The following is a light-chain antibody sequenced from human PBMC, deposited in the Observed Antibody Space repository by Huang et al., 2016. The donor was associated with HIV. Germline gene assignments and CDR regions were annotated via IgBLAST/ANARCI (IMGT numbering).Light chain of an antibody. CDR2: GTS. CDR1: QSVSSSY. Sequence: EIVLTQSPGTLSLSPGERATLSCRTSQSVSSSYLSWYQHKPGQAPRLLGYGTSSRATGIPDRFSGSGSGTDFTLTISMLEPEDFAMYYCQQYGTSLHSFGQGTKLEV. CDR3: QQYGTSLHS. V-gene: IGKV3-20*01. J-gene: IGKJ2*01.